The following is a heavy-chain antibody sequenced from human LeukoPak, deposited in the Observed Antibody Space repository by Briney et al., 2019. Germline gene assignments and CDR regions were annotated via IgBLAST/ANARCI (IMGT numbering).Heavy chain of an antibody. CDR1: GFSLTTYGVG. J-gene: IGHJ4*02. V-gene: IGHV2-5*02. D-gene: IGHD6-25*01. CDR2: IYWDDDN. Sequence: SGPTLVNPTQTLTLTCTFSGFSLTTYGVGMGWLRQPPGKALEWLAFIYWDDDNRYSPSLKNRLTATKDTSRNQVVLTMTNMDPVDTATYYCAHRPNRHSNGWNTGFFDYWGQGTLVTVSS. CDR3: AHRPNRHSNGWNTGFFDY.